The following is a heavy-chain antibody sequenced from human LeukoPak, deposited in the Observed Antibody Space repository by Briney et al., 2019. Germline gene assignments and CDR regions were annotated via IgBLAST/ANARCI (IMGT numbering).Heavy chain of an antibody. CDR2: ASESSSYT. V-gene: IGHV3-21*01. Sequence: GGSLRLSCAASGFTFSSYSMNWVRQAPGKGLEWVSSASESSSYTYYADSVKGRFTITRDNAKNSLYLQMNSLRAEDTAVYYCARDSGYPFDYWGQGTLVTVSS. CDR3: ARDSGYPFDY. J-gene: IGHJ4*02. CDR1: GFTFSSYS. D-gene: IGHD3-22*01.